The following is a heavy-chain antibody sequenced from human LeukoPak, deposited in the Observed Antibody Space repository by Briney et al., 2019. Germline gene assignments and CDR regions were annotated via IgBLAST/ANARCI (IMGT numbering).Heavy chain of an antibody. CDR2: ISYDGSNK. CDR1: GFTFSSYA. V-gene: IGHV3-30*18. CDR3: AKDRSSRWSLDY. Sequence: PGGSLRLSCAASGFTFSSYAMSWVRQAPGKGLEWVALISYDGSNKYYADSVKGRFTISRDNSKNTLYLQMNSLRAEDTALYYCAKDRSSRWSLDYWGQGTLVTVSS. J-gene: IGHJ4*02. D-gene: IGHD6-13*01.